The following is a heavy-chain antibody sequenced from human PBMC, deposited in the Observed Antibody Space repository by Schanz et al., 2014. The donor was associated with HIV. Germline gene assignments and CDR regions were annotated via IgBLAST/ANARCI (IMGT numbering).Heavy chain of an antibody. CDR3: AIRTPMISFGAFKI. V-gene: IGHV1-69*01. Sequence: QVQLVQSGAEVTKPGSSVKVFCRASGGTFINYAFSWVRQAPGQGLEWMGGIIPLFGTSNYAQKFQGRATSTADESTSTAYMELSSLRSEDTAVYYCAIRTPMISFGAFKIWGRGTMVTVSS. CDR2: IIPLFGTS. D-gene: IGHD3-16*01. CDR1: GGTFINYA. J-gene: IGHJ3*02.